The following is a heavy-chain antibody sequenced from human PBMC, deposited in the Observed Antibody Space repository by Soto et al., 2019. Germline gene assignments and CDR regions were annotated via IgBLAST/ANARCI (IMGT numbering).Heavy chain of an antibody. CDR1: GFTVSGNY. J-gene: IGHJ4*02. Sequence: GGSLRLSCAASGFTVSGNYMSWVRQAPGKGLEWVSVIYRGGSTYYADSVKGRFTISRDNSKNTLYLQMSSLRPDDTAVYYCSASMTTVFSSYTKWGQGALVTVSS. V-gene: IGHV3-53*05. D-gene: IGHD4-4*01. CDR2: IYRGGST. CDR3: SASMTTVFSSYTK.